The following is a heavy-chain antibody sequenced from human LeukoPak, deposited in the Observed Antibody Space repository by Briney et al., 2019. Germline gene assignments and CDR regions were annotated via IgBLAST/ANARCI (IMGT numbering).Heavy chain of an antibody. V-gene: IGHV3-48*01. CDR2: ISSSSSTI. CDR3: ARALEHYYYYHYMDV. Sequence: GGSLRLSCAASGFTFSSYSMNWVRQAPGKGLEWVSYISSSSSTIYYADSVKGRFTISRDNAKNSLYLQMNSLRAEDTAVYYCARALEHYYYYHYMDVWGKGTTVTVSS. CDR1: GFTFSSYS. J-gene: IGHJ6*03. D-gene: IGHD1-1*01.